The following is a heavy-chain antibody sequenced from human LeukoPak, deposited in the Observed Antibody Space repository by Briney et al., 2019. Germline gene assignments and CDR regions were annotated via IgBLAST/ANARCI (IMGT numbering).Heavy chain of an antibody. Sequence: PGGSLRLSCAASGFTFSSYGMHWVRQAPGKGLEWVAVIRYDGSNEYYEDSVMGRFPISRDNSKTTLYLQMNSLRADDTAVYFCARDRCGGGSCHYYFDYWGQGTLVTVSS. D-gene: IGHD2-15*01. CDR3: ARDRCGGGSCHYYFDY. V-gene: IGHV3-33*01. J-gene: IGHJ4*02. CDR2: IRYDGSNE. CDR1: GFTFSSYG.